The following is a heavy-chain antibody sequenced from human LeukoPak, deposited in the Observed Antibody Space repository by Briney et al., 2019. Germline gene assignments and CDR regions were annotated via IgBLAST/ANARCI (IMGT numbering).Heavy chain of an antibody. Sequence: GESLQISCTGSRYSFTRYCIGWVRQMPGKGLEWRGIIYPGDSYITYSLSFPGRVTISADKSIGTAYLQWSSLKASDTAMYYCARHLPDRSSSYYYYMDVWGKGTTVTVSS. CDR2: IYPGDSYI. CDR1: RYSFTRYC. CDR3: ARHLPDRSSSYYYYMDV. D-gene: IGHD6-13*01. V-gene: IGHV5-51*01. J-gene: IGHJ6*03.